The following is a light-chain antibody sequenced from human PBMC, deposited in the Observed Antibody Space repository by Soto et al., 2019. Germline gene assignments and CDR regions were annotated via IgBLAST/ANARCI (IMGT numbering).Light chain of an antibody. J-gene: IGKJ4*01. V-gene: IGKV1-33*01. CDR3: QQYDNLPLT. CDR1: QSISSW. Sequence: DIQMTQSPYTLSASAGDRVTLTCRASQSISSWLAWYQQKPGKAPKLLIYDASNLETGVPSRFSGSGSGTDFTFTISSLQPEDIATYYCQQYDNLPLTFGGGTKVDIK. CDR2: DAS.